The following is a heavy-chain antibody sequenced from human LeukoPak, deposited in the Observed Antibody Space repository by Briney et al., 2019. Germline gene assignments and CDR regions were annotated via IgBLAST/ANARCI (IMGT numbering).Heavy chain of an antibody. CDR2: IMPLFNTA. CDR1: GGTFSSYS. V-gene: IGHV1-69*05. Sequence: SVKVSCKASGGTFSSYSITWVRQAPGQGLEWMGGIMPLFNTANYTQQFQGRVTITTDESTSTAYMELSSLRFEDTAMYYCARVDRYHYYLDVWGKGTTVTVSS. CDR3: ARVDRYHYYLDV. J-gene: IGHJ6*03.